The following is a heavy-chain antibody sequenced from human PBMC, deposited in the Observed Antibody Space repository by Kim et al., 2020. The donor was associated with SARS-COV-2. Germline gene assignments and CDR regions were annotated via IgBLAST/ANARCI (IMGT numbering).Heavy chain of an antibody. CDR2: TTDGGTI. CDR3: TTYDD. V-gene: IGHV3-15*01. J-gene: IGHJ4*02. Sequence: TTDGGTIDYTAPVKVRFTISRDESKNMVSLQMNSLKTEDTGVYYCTTYDDWGQGTLVTVSS.